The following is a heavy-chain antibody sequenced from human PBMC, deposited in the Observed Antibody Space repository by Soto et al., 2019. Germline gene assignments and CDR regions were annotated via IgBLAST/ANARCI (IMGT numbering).Heavy chain of an antibody. D-gene: IGHD1-26*01. Sequence: ASVKVSCKASRYTFTNFYIHWLRQAPGQGLEWMGIINPSGGSTTYPQKFQGRVTMTRDTSTSTVHMELITLRSEDTEVYYCARSPVGRPLDVWGPGTTVTVSS. CDR1: RYTFTNFY. CDR3: ARSPVGRPLDV. CDR2: INPSGGST. J-gene: IGHJ6*02. V-gene: IGHV1-46*01.